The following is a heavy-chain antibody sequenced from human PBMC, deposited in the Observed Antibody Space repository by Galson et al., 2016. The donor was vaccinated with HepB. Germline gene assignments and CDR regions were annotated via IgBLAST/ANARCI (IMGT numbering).Heavy chain of an antibody. Sequence: SLRLSCAASGFSFSSYAMHWVRQPPGQGLEWVALVSSDETTQFYADSVKGRFTISRDNSTNMPYLQMPSLRTEDTALYYCASDHGGNPGSDYGGQGTLVTVSS. CDR1: GFSFSSYA. D-gene: IGHD4-23*01. CDR2: VSSDETTQ. CDR3: ASDHGGNPGSDY. V-gene: IGHV3-30*03. J-gene: IGHJ4*02.